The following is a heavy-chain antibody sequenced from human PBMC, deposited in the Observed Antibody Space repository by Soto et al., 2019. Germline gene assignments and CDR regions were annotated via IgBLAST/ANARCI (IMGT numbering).Heavy chain of an antibody. Sequence: PGGSLRLSCAASGFTFSSYGMHWVRQAPGKGLEWVAVIWYDGSNKYYADPVKGRFTISRDNSKNTLYLQMNSLRAEDTAVYYCARNALREWYSSGSEYFQHWGQGTLVTVSS. CDR2: IWYDGSNK. D-gene: IGHD6-19*01. V-gene: IGHV3-33*01. CDR1: GFTFSSYG. CDR3: ARNALREWYSSGSEYFQH. J-gene: IGHJ1*01.